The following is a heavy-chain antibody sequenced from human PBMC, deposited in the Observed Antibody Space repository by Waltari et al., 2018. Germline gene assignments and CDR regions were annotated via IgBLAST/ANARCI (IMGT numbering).Heavy chain of an antibody. CDR2: ISWDGGST. D-gene: IGHD3-10*01. CDR3: AKDSYYGSGTSFDY. Sequence: EVQLVESGGVVVQPGGSLRLSCAASGFTFDDYTMHWVRQAPGKGLEWVSIISWDGGSTYYADSVKGRFTISRDNSKNSLYLQMNSLRTEDTALYYCAKDSYYGSGTSFDYWGQGTLVTVSS. J-gene: IGHJ4*02. V-gene: IGHV3-43*01. CDR1: GFTFDDYT.